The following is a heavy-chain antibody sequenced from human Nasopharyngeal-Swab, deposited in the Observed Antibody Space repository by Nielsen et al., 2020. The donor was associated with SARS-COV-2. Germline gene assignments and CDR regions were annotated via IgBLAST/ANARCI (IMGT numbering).Heavy chain of an antibody. V-gene: IGHV3-30*18. CDR1: GFTFSSYG. CDR3: AKAQQQMAYYYYGMDV. D-gene: IGHD6-13*01. CDR2: ISYDGSNK. J-gene: IGHJ6*02. Sequence: GGSLRLSCAASGFTFSSYGMHWVRQAPGKGLEWVAVISYDGSNKYYADSVRGRFTISRDNSKNTLYLQMNSLRAEDTAAYYCAKAQQQMAYYYYGMDVWGQGTTVTVSS.